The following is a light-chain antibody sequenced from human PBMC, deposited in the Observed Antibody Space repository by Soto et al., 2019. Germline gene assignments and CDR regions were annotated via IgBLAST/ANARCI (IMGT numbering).Light chain of an antibody. CDR3: QYYNSYSEA. CDR2: KAS. CDR1: QTISSW. J-gene: IGKJ1*01. Sequence: DIQMTQSPSTLSGSVGDRVTITCRASQTISSWLAWYQQKPGKAPKLLIYKASTLKSGVPSRFSGSGSGTEFTLTISSLQPDDFATYYCQYYNSYSEAFGHWTKV. V-gene: IGKV1-5*03.